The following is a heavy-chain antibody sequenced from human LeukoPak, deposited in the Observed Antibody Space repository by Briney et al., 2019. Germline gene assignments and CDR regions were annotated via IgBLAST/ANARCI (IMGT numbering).Heavy chain of an antibody. V-gene: IGHV3-11*06. J-gene: IGHJ6*02. CDR2: ISTNSVYT. CDR1: GFTLSDYY. CDR3: ARALKYYYYSMDV. Sequence: GGSLRLSCAGSGFTLSDYYMGWFRQAPGKGLEWISDISTNSVYTNSADSVKGRFTISRDNAKNSLYLQMNSLRVEDTAVYYCARALKYYYYSMDVWGQGTTVTISS. D-gene: IGHD2-8*01.